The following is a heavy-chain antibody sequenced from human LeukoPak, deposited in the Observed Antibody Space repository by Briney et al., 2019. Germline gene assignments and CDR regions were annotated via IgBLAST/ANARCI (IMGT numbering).Heavy chain of an antibody. CDR3: AREGSLTGTTSDYYFDY. V-gene: IGHV1-46*01. D-gene: IGHD1-20*01. CDR2: INPSGGST. J-gene: IGHJ4*02. Sequence: ASVKVSCKASGYTFISHYMHWVRQAPGQGLEWMGIINPSGGSTSYAQKFQGRVTMTRDTSTSTVYMELSSLRSEDTAVYYCAREGSLTGTTSDYYFDYWGQGTLVTVSS. CDR1: GYTFISHY.